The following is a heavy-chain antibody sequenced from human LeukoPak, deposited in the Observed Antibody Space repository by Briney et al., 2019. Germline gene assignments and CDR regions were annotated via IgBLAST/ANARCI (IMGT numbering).Heavy chain of an antibody. V-gene: IGHV1-2*02. CDR3: ARCLVSYGSGRSSLGY. CDR1: GYTFTGYY. D-gene: IGHD3-10*01. Sequence: GASVKVPCKASGYTFTGYYMHWVRQAPGQGLEWMGWINPNSGGTNYAQKFQGRVTMTRDTSISTAYMELSRLRSDDTAVYYCARCLVSYGSGRSSLGYWGQGTLVTVSS. J-gene: IGHJ4*02. CDR2: INPNSGGT.